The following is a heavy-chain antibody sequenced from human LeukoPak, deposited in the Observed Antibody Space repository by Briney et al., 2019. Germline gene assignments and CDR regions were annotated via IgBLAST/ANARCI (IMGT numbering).Heavy chain of an antibody. D-gene: IGHD6-13*01. CDR1: GYTLTELS. CDR3: ATDGASSSWYGAPFDY. CDR2: FDPEDGET. V-gene: IGHV1-24*01. Sequence: ASVKVSCKVSGYTLTELSMHWARQAPGKGLEWMGGFDPEDGETIYAQKFQGRVTMTEDTSTDTAYMELSSLRSEDTAVYYCATDGASSSWYGAPFDYWGQGTLVTVSS. J-gene: IGHJ4*02.